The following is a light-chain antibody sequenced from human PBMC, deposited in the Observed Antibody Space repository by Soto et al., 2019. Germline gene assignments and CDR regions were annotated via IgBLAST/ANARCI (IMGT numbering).Light chain of an antibody. CDR1: QSVSRTY. CDR2: CAS. CDR3: QQYGSPPLMYT. V-gene: IGKV3-20*01. J-gene: IGKJ2*01. Sequence: EIVLTQSPGTLSLSPGERATLSCRASQSVSRTYLAWYQHKPGQAPRLLIYCASTRATGIPDKFSGSGSGTGFTLTISRLGPEDFAVYYCQQYGSPPLMYTFGQGTKLEI.